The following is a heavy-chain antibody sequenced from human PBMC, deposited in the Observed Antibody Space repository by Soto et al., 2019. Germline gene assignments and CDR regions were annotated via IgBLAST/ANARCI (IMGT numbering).Heavy chain of an antibody. CDR1: GGTFSNPA. CDR3: ASPVFYGSESYYPQQFDY. V-gene: IGHV1-69*11. Sequence: QVQLVQSGAEVKKPGSSVKVSCKASGGTFSNPAVSWVRQAPGQGLEWMGGIIPILGTANYAQKFQGRVTITADESTSTAYMELSSLRSEDTAVYYCASPVFYGSESYYPQQFDYWGQGTLVTVSS. J-gene: IGHJ4*02. D-gene: IGHD3-10*01. CDR2: IIPILGTA.